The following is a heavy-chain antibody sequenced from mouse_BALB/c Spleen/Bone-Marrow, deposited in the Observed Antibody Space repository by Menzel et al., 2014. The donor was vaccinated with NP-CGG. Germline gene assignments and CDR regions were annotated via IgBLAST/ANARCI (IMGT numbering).Heavy chain of an antibody. CDR1: GYSFTGYF. D-gene: IGHD1-1*01. J-gene: IGHJ2*01. V-gene: IGHV1-37*01. Sequence: EVQLQQSGPELVKPGASVKISGKASGYSFTGYFMNWVKQSHGKSLEWIGRINPYNGDTFNNQKFKGKATLTVDKSSSTAHMELLSLTSEDSAVYYCGVTYYYGSSDFDYWGQGTPRTVSS. CDR2: INPYNGDT. CDR3: GVTYYYGSSDFDY.